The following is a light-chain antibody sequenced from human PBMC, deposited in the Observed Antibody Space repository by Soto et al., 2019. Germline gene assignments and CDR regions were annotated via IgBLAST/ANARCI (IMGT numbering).Light chain of an antibody. CDR2: SNN. CDR1: SSNIGSNT. V-gene: IGLV1-44*01. Sequence: QSVLTQPPSASGTLGQRVTISCSGSSSNIGSNTVYWYQQLPGTAPKLLIYSNNQRPSGVPDRFSGSKSGTSASLAISGLLSEDEADYYCAAWDDSPNGVVFGGGTKLTVL. CDR3: AAWDDSPNGVV. J-gene: IGLJ2*01.